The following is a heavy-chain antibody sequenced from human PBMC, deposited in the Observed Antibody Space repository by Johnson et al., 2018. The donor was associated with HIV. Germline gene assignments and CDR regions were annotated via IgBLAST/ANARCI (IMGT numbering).Heavy chain of an antibody. Sequence: QVQLVESGGGLVKPGGSLRLSCAASGFSFSDYFVSWIRQAPGKGLEWVSYISRGGSSASVIYYADSVKGRFTISRDTAENSLYLQMNSLRVEDTAVYYCAREKRSDYDYDAFDIWGQGTMVTVSS. D-gene: IGHD5-12*01. J-gene: IGHJ3*02. CDR2: ISRGGSSASVI. V-gene: IGHV3-11*04. CDR3: AREKRSDYDYDAFDI. CDR1: GFSFSDYF.